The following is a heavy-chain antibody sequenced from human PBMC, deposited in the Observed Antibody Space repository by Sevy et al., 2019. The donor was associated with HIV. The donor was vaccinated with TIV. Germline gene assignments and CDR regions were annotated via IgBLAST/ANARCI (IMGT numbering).Heavy chain of an antibody. CDR1: GYTFTSYY. J-gene: IGHJ5*02. CDR2: INPSGGST. D-gene: IGHD5-12*01. Sequence: ASVKVSCKASGYTFTSYYVHWVRQAPGQGLEWMGIINPSGGSTNYAQKFQGRVTMTRDTSTSTVYMALGSLRSEDTAVYYCAGEGMATIQSWGQGTLVTVSS. V-gene: IGHV1-46*01. CDR3: AGEGMATIQS.